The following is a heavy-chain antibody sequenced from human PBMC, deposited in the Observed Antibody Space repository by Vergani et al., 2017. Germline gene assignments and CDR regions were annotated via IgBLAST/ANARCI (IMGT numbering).Heavy chain of an antibody. CDR2: LSASDRRT. D-gene: IGHD6-19*01. J-gene: IGHJ3*02. CDR3: AKVGRSEVAGTFGAFDI. V-gene: IGHV3-23*01. Sequence: EVQLLESGGDLVQPGGSLRLSCAASGFTFIMHAMSWVRQAPGKGLEWGSPLSASDRRTHYADSVKGRFTISRDISKNTLFLHMNSLRPEDTAVYYCAKVGRSEVAGTFGAFDIWGQGTMVTVSS. CDR1: GFTFIMHA.